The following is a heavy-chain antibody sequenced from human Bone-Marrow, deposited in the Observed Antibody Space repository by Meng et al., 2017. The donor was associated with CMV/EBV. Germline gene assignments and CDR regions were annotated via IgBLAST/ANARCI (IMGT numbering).Heavy chain of an antibody. Sequence: GGTLRLSCAASGFTFCSYEMNWVRQAPGKGLVWVSRINSDGSSTSYADSVKGRFTISRDNAKNTLYLQMNSLRAEDTAVYYCASASGSRFWGQGTMVTVSS. CDR1: GFTFCSYE. J-gene: IGHJ3*01. CDR2: INSDGSST. CDR3: ASASGSRF. D-gene: IGHD1-26*01. V-gene: IGHV3-74*01.